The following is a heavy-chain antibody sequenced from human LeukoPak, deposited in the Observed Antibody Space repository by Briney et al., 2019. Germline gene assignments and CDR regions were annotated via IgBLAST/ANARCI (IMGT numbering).Heavy chain of an antibody. CDR3: TTDVDTANDY. CDR2: IKRKTDGGTT. J-gene: IGHJ4*02. CDR1: GFTFSNAW. Sequence: GGSLRLSCAASGFTFSNAWMRWVRQAPGKGLEWVGRIKRKTDGGTTDYAAAVKGRFTISRDDSKNTLYLQTNSLKTEDTAVYYCTTDVDTANDYWGQGTLVTVSS. D-gene: IGHD5-18*01. V-gene: IGHV3-15*01.